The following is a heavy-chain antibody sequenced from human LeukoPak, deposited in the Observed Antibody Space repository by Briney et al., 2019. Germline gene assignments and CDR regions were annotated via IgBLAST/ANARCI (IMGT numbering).Heavy chain of an antibody. Sequence: GGSLRLSCAASGFIFNTYGMHWVRQAPGKALEWVAFIRYDGSNTYYGDSVKGRFTISRDNSKYTLSLQMNSLRAEDTAVYYCAKDRAGTERGVFDYWGQGTLVTVSS. D-gene: IGHD6-13*01. CDR3: AKDRAGTERGVFDY. J-gene: IGHJ4*02. CDR1: GFIFNTYG. CDR2: IRYDGSNT. V-gene: IGHV3-30*02.